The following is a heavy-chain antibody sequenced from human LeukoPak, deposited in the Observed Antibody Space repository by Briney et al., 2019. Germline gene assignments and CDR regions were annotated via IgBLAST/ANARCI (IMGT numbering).Heavy chain of an antibody. CDR3: ARGSGYYPPYYYYYMDV. D-gene: IGHD3-3*01. Sequence: ASVKVSCKASGYTFTSYGISWVRQAPGQGLEWMGWISAYNGNTNYAQKLQGRVTMTTDTSTSTAYMELRSLRSDDTAVYYCARGSGYYPPYYYYYMDVWGKGTTVTVSS. CDR1: GYTFTSYG. CDR2: ISAYNGNT. J-gene: IGHJ6*03. V-gene: IGHV1-18*01.